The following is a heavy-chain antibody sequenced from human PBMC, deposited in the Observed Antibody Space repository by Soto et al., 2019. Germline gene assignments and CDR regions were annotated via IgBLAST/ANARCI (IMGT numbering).Heavy chain of an antibody. CDR2: IGTAGDT. J-gene: IGHJ4*02. V-gene: IGHV3-13*01. CDR1: GFTFSSYD. D-gene: IGHD3-3*01. Sequence: PGGSLRLSCAASGFTFSSYDMHWVRQATGKGLEWVSAIGTAGDTYYPGSVKGRFTISRENAKNSLYLQMNSLRAGDTAVYYCARASRDFWSGSIDYWGQGTLVTVSS. CDR3: ARASRDFWSGSIDY.